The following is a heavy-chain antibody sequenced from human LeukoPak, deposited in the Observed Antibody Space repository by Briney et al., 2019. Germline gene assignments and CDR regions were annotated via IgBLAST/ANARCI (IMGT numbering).Heavy chain of an antibody. CDR3: ATVLRYFDWFEYAFDI. J-gene: IGHJ3*02. CDR1: GGSFSDYQ. V-gene: IGHV4-34*01. D-gene: IGHD3-9*01. CDR2: ISHSGTT. Sequence: SETLSLTCAVPGGSFSDYQWNWIRQSPGKGLEWIGEISHSGTTTYNPSLKSRVTISVDTSKNQFSLKLSSVTAADTAVYYCATVLRYFDWFEYAFDIWGQGTMVTVSS.